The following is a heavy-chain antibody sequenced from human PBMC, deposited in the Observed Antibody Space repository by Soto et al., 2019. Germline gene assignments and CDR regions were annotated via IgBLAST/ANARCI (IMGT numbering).Heavy chain of an antibody. V-gene: IGHV3-30-3*01. CDR3: ARGETYYYDSSGYLQNWFDP. CDR1: GFTFSSYA. J-gene: IGHJ5*02. Sequence: GGSLRLSCAASGFTFSSYAMHWVRQAPGKGLEWVAVISYDGSNKYYADSVKGRFTISRDNSKNTLYLQMNSLRAEDTAVYYCARGETYYYDSSGYLQNWFDPWGQGTLVTVSS. D-gene: IGHD3-22*01. CDR2: ISYDGSNK.